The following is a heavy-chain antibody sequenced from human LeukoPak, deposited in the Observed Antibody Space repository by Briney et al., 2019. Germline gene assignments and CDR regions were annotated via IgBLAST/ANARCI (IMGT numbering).Heavy chain of an antibody. J-gene: IGHJ4*02. CDR2: INSDGSST. Sequence: GGSLRLSCAASGFTFSSYWMHWVRQAPGKGLVWVSRINSDGSSTSYADSVKGRFTISRDNAKNTLYLQMNSLRAEDTAVYYCANAGSYGHVDYWGQGTLVTVSS. CDR1: GFTFSSYW. D-gene: IGHD3-10*01. V-gene: IGHV3-74*01. CDR3: ANAGSYGHVDY.